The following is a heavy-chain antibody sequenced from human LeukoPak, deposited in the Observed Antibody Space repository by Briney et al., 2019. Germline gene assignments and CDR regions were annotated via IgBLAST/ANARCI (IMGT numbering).Heavy chain of an antibody. V-gene: IGHV1-69*16. J-gene: IGHJ4*02. CDR1: GGTFSSFT. CDR2: INPIIGTP. CDR3: PIAAAAFPLLDH. Sequence: SVKVSCKPSGGTFSSFTISWVRQAPGQGLEWMGRINPIIGTPIYTQKFQGSVTITTDESTSTVYMELSSLRSDDTAVYYCPIAAAAFPLLDHWGQGTLVTVSS. D-gene: IGHD6-25*01.